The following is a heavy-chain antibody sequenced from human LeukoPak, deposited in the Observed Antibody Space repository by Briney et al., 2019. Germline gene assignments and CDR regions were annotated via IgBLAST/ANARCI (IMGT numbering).Heavy chain of an antibody. CDR2: IYYSGST. CDR1: SDSISSSTHY. Sequence: SSETLSLTCTVSSDSISSSTHYWGWIRQPPGKGLEWIGSIYYSGSTYYKTSLKSRVTISVDTSKKQFSLRLSSVTAADTAVYYCARHVRFCSGGTCHGPDYFDYWGQGTLATVSS. V-gene: IGHV4-39*01. D-gene: IGHD2-15*01. CDR3: ARHVRFCSGGTCHGPDYFDY. J-gene: IGHJ4*02.